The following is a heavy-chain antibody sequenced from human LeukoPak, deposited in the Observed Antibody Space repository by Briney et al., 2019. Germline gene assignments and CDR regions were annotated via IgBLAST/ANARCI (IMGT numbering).Heavy chain of an antibody. Sequence: PSETLSLTXAVSGYSISSDYYWGWIRQPPGKGLEWIGSIYHSGSTYYNPSLKSRVTISVDTSKNQFSLKLSSVTAADTAVYYCARQGREDNWFDPWGQGTLVTVSS. CDR3: ARQGREDNWFDP. J-gene: IGHJ5*02. V-gene: IGHV4-38-2*01. CDR1: GYSISSDYY. D-gene: IGHD5-24*01. CDR2: IYHSGST.